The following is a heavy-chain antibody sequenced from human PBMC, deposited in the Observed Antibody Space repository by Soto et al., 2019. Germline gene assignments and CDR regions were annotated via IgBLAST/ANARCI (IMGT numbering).Heavy chain of an antibody. J-gene: IGHJ4*02. CDR2: IYGVDSDT. V-gene: IGHV5-51*01. Sequence: PGESLKISGSVSGDIFANYWIGWVRQMPGKGLEWMGIIYGVDSDTKYSPSFQGQVTISADKSIFTAYLQWRSLKASDTAMYYCASLSRLGPQSAFDYWGQGALVTVSS. D-gene: IGHD1-26*01. CDR3: ASLSRLGPQSAFDY. CDR1: GDIFANYW.